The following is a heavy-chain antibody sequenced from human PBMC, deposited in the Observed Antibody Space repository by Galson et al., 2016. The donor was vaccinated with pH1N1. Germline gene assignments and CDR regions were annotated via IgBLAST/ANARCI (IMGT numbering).Heavy chain of an antibody. J-gene: IGHJ5*02. CDR2: IDWDDDK. D-gene: IGHD4-17*01. Sequence: PALVKPTQTLTLTCTFSGFSLSTSGMCVSWIRQPPGKALEWLALIDWDDDKYYSTPLKTRLTIYKDTSKTQVVLTMTNMDPVDTATYYCARMRYGDYSDWFDPWGQGTLVTVSS. CDR3: ARMRYGDYSDWFDP. V-gene: IGHV2-70*01. CDR1: GFSLSTSGMC.